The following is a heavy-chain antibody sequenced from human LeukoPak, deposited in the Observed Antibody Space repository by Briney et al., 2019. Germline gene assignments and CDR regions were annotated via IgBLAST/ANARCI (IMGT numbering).Heavy chain of an antibody. CDR1: GGSISSGGYY. CDR2: IYYSGST. J-gene: IGHJ6*04. CDR3: ARDSRAITMVRGALSSYYYYYGMDV. D-gene: IGHD3-10*01. V-gene: IGHV4-31*03. Sequence: SQTLSLTCTVSGGSISSGGYYWSWIRQHPGKGLEWIGYIYYSGSTYYNPSLKSRVTISVDTSKNQFSLKLSSVTAADTAVYYCARDSRAITMVRGALSSYYYYYGMDVWGKGTTVTVSS.